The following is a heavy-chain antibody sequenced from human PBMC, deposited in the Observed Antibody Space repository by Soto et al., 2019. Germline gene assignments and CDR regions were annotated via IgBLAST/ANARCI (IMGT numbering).Heavy chain of an antibody. J-gene: IGHJ4*02. CDR1: GFNFSGSA. D-gene: IGHD6-19*01. CDR3: AKEGYDSGWYWDS. V-gene: IGHV3-23*01. CDR2: ITSSGSEV. Sequence: VQLLESGGGLVQPGGSLRLSCAASGFNFSGSAMTWVRQAPGKWLEYVSSITSSGSEVFHAASVKGRFTMSRDNSKNMLYLQMTSLRAEDTAVYYCAKEGYDSGWYWDSWGQGALVTVSS.